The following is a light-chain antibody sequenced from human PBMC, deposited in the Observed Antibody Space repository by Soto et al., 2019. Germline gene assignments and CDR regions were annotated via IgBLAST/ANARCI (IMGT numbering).Light chain of an antibody. CDR2: YDS. J-gene: IGLJ2*01. CDR1: KIGSKS. Sequence: SYELTQPPSVSVAPGKTARITCGGNKIGSKSVHWYQQKPGQAPVVVIYYDSDRPSGIPERFSGSNSGNTATLTISRVEAGDEADYYCQVWDSSSDHPVVFGGGTKVTVL. CDR3: QVWDSSSDHPVV. V-gene: IGLV3-21*04.